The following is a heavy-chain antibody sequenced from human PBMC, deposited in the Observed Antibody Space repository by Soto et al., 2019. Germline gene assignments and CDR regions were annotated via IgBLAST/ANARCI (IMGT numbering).Heavy chain of an antibody. Sequence: ASLKVSCKASGYTFTSYGISWVRQAPGQGLEWMGWISAYNGNTNYAQKLQGRVTMTTETSTSTAYMELRSLRSDDTAVYYCERDCREYQLLWWFDPWGQGTLVTVSS. CDR1: GYTFTSYG. CDR2: ISAYNGNT. V-gene: IGHV1-18*04. D-gene: IGHD2-2*01. J-gene: IGHJ5*02. CDR3: ERDCREYQLLWWFDP.